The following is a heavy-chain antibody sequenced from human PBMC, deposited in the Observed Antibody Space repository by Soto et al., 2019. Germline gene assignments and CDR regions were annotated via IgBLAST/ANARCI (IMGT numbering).Heavy chain of an antibody. D-gene: IGHD3-22*01. Sequence: ASVKVSCKASGYTFTSYAMHWVRQAPVQSLEWMGWINAGNGNTKYSQKFQGRVTITRDTSASTAYMELSSLRSEDTAVYYCARTLNYYDSSGYPDYWGQGTMVTVSS. CDR3: ARTLNYYDSSGYPDY. J-gene: IGHJ4*02. CDR1: GYTFTSYA. CDR2: INAGNGNT. V-gene: IGHV1-3*01.